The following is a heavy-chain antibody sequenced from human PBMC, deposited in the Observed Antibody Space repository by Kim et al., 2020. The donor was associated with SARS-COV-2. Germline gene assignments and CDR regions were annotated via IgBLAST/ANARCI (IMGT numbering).Heavy chain of an antibody. CDR1: GGSISSGGYY. V-gene: IGHV4-31*03. Sequence: SETLSLTCTVSGGSISSGGYYWSWIRQHPGKGLEWIGYIYYSGSTYYNPSLKSRVTISVDTSKNQFSLKLSPVTAADTAVYYCARALSITMIVVVINAFEIWGEGTMGTVSS. CDR3: ARALSITMIVVVINAFEI. CDR2: IYYSGST. J-gene: IGHJ3*02. D-gene: IGHD3-22*01.